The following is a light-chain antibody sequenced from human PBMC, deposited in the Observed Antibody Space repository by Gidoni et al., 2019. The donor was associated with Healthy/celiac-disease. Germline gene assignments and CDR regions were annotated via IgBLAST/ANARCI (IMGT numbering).Light chain of an antibody. CDR1: QSVSSSY. V-gene: IGKV3-20*01. Sequence: EIVLTQSPGTLSLSPGERATLSCRASQSVSSSYLAWYQQKPGQAPRTLNYAASSRATGIPDRFSGSGSGADFTLTISRLEPEDFAVYYCQQYGRTFGQGTKVEIK. J-gene: IGKJ1*01. CDR3: QQYGRT. CDR2: AAS.